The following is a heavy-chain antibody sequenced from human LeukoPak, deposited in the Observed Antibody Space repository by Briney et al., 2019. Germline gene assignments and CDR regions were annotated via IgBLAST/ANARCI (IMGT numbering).Heavy chain of an antibody. CDR2: IYTSGST. CDR3: ARWGSWYAHRDY. D-gene: IGHD6-13*01. J-gene: IGHJ4*02. CDR1: GGSISSGSYY. Sequence: SQTLSLTCTVSGGSISSGSYYWSWIRQPAGKGLEWIGRIYTSGSTNYNPSLKSRVTISVDTSKNQFSLKLSSVTAADTAVYYCARWGSWYAHRDYWGQGTLVTVSS. V-gene: IGHV4-61*02.